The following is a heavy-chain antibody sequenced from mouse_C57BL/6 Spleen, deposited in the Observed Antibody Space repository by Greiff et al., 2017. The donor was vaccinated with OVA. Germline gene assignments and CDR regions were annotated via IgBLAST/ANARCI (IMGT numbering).Heavy chain of an antibody. CDR3: ARSNYYDYYYAMDY. CDR1: GYTFTSYW. J-gene: IGHJ4*01. D-gene: IGHD2-4*01. V-gene: IGHV1-53*01. Sequence: QVHVKQPGTELVKPGASVKLSCKASGYTFTSYWMHWVKQRPGQGLEWIGNINPSNGGTNYNEKFKSKATLTVDKSSSTAYMQLSSLTSEDSAVYYCARSNYYDYYYAMDYWGQGTSVTVSS. CDR2: INPSNGGT.